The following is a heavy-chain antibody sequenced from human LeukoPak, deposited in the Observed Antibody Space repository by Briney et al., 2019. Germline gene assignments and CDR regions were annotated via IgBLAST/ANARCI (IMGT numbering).Heavy chain of an antibody. J-gene: IGHJ5*02. Sequence: GGSLRLSCATSGFTFTNSAMHWVRQAPGRGLEWVALISNDGSQQYYADSVKGRFPISGDDSKNTLFLQMNSPRPEDTAVYYCAKDPYRSGSFYNALDPLGQGTLGTVSS. CDR3: AKDPYRSGSFYNALDP. CDR2: ISNDGSQQ. V-gene: IGHV3-30*18. D-gene: IGHD3-10*01. CDR1: GFTFTNSA.